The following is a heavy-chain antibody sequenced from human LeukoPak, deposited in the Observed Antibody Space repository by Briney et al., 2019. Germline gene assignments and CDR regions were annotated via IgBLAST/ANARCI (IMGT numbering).Heavy chain of an antibody. Sequence: GGSLRLSCAASGFTFSSYSMNWVRQAPGKGLEWVSSISGSSSYIYYADSVKSRFTISRDNAKNSLYLQMNSLRAEDTAVYYCARDRVRGVDGDYWGQGTLVTVSS. CDR3: ARDRVRGVDGDY. J-gene: IGHJ4*02. D-gene: IGHD3-10*01. V-gene: IGHV3-21*01. CDR2: ISGSSSYI. CDR1: GFTFSSYS.